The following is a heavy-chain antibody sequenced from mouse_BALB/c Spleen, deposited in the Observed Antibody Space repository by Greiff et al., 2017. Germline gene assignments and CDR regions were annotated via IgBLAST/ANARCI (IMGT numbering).Heavy chain of an antibody. CDR2: ISNGGGST. Sequence: EVKLVESGGGLVQPGGSLKLSCAASGFTFSSYTMSWVRQTPEKRLEWVAYISNGGGSTYYPDTVKGRFTISRDNAKNTLYLQMSSLKSEDTAMYYCARGDDEGTWFAYWGQGTLVTVSA. J-gene: IGHJ3*01. CDR3: ARGDDEGTWFAY. V-gene: IGHV5-12-2*01. CDR1: GFTFSSYT.